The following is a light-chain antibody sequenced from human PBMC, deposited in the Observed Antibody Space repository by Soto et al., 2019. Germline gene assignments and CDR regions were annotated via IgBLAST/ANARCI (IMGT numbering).Light chain of an antibody. V-gene: IGLV2-8*01. CDR3: GSLGAGNNFV. Sequence: QSALTQPPSASGSPGQSVTISCTGSSSDVGGYNYVSWYQHHPGRAPRLMIYEVTKRPSGVSNRFSGSKSGNTASLTVSGLQAEDEADYFCGSLGAGNNFVFGTGTKLTVL. J-gene: IGLJ1*01. CDR2: EVT. CDR1: SSDVGGYNY.